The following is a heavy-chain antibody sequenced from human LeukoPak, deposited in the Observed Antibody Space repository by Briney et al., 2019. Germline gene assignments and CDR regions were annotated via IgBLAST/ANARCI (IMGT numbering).Heavy chain of an antibody. V-gene: IGHV3-74*01. CDR1: GLAFSAYK. Sequence: PGGSLRLSCAASGLAFSAYKMHWVRQAPRQGLVWVSRISTDGYTTDYADFVQGRLTASRDNTKNPWSLEMNSLRAEDTAVYYCVVGGSPGYWGQGTLVTVSS. D-gene: IGHD2-15*01. J-gene: IGHJ4*02. CDR3: VVGGSPGY. CDR2: ISTDGYTT.